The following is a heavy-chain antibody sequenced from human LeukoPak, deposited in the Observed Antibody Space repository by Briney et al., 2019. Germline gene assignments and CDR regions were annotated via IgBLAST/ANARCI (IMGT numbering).Heavy chain of an antibody. CDR1: GFTFSSYG. CDR2: IWYDGSNK. V-gene: IGHV3-33*01. D-gene: IGHD3-22*01. J-gene: IGHJ4*02. Sequence: GRSLRFSCAASGFTFSSYGMHWVRQAPGKGLEWVAVIWYDGSNKYYADSVKGRFTISRDNSKNTLYLQMNSLRAEDTAVYYCARDAPYYYDSSGYYSPRPLDYWGQGTLVTVSS. CDR3: ARDAPYYYDSSGYYSPRPLDY.